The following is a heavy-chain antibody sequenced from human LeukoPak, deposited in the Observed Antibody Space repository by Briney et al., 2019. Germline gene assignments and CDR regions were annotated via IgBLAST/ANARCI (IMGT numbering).Heavy chain of an antibody. CDR2: IKQDGSEK. J-gene: IGHJ4*02. CDR1: GFTFSSYA. Sequence: GGSLRLSCAASGFTFSSYAMSWVRQTPGKGLEWVANIKQDGSEKYYVDSVKGRFTISRDNAKNSLYLQMNSLRAEDTAVYYCARGGDIVVVPAAMLTYYFDYWGQGTLVTVSS. CDR3: ARGGDIVVVPAAMLTYYFDY. V-gene: IGHV3-7*01. D-gene: IGHD2-2*01.